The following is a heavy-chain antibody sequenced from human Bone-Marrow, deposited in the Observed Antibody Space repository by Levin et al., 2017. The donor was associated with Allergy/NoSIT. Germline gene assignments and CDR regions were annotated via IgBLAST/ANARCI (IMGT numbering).Heavy chain of an antibody. D-gene: IGHD2-2*01. CDR2: ISYSGGP. J-gene: IGHJ5*02. V-gene: IGHV4-59*01. CDR3: TRSLGYFDTSTCYGSWFDP. Sequence: SETLSLTCSVSGGSITSYYWTWIRQAPGKGLEWIGYISYSGGPTYNPSLKSRVTITADKSKNHFSLKLTSVTAADTAVYYCTRSLGYFDTSTCYGSWFDPWGQGTLVSVSS. CDR1: GGSITSYY.